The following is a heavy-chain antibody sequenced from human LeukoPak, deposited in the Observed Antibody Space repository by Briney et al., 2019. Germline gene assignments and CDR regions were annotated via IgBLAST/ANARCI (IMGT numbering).Heavy chain of an antibody. D-gene: IGHD3-22*01. CDR2: ISWNSGSI. J-gene: IGHJ3*02. V-gene: IGHV3-9*01. CDR3: AKDIHYDSSGQGAFDI. CDR1: GFTFDDYA. Sequence: GGSLRLSCAASGFTFDDYAMHWVRQAPGKGLEWVSGISWNSGSIGYADSVKGRFTISRDNAKNSLYLQMNSLRAEDTALYYCAKDIHYDSSGQGAFDIWGQGTMVTVSS.